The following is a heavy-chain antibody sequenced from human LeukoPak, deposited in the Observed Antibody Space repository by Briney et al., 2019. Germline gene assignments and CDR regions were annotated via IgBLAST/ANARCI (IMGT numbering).Heavy chain of an antibody. CDR1: GFTFSSYG. J-gene: IGHJ4*02. D-gene: IGHD6-19*01. V-gene: IGHV3-30*18. CDR2: ISYDGSNK. Sequence: GGSLRLSCAASGFTFSSYGTHWVRQAPGKGLEWVAVISYDGSNKYYADSVKGRFTISRDNSKNTLYLQMNSLRAEDTAVYYCAKVGTGGWSINYFDYWGQGTLVTVSS. CDR3: AKVGTGGWSINYFDY.